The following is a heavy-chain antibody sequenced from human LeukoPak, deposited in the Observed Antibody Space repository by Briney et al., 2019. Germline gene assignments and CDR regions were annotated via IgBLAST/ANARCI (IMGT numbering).Heavy chain of an antibody. CDR1: GFTFRRYS. J-gene: IGHJ4*02. V-gene: IGHV3-48*01. CDR3: ARDDLTNGYNGNF. Sequence: GGSLRLSCAASGFTFRRYSMNWIRQAPGKGREWVSYINEGSNNIFYADSVKGRFTISRDNAKNSLHLQMNSLRVDDTAVYYCARDDLTNGYNGNFWGQGTLVTVSS. CDR2: INEGSNNI. D-gene: IGHD5-24*01.